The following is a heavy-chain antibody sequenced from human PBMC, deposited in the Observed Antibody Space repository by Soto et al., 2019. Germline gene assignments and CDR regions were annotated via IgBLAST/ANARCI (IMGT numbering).Heavy chain of an antibody. J-gene: IGHJ6*02. Sequence: EVQLVESGGDLVQPGGSLRLSCVASGFSFSNYGMNWVRQGPGKGLEWISSTTKSGTTTYYADSVKGRFTVSRDNAKNSLYLQMNSLRDEDMSVYYGARDGYCVSSGCSFLTVVWGQGTTVTDSS. CDR1: GFSFSNYG. D-gene: IGHD2-2*03. CDR2: TTKSGTTT. V-gene: IGHV3-48*02. CDR3: ARDGYCVSSGCSFLTVV.